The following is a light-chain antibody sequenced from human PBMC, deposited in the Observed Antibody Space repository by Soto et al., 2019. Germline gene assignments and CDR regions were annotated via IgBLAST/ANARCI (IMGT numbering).Light chain of an antibody. J-gene: IGLJ3*02. CDR2: DAT. CDR3: SSHAGLGTLV. V-gene: IGLV2-23*01. CDR1: SSDVGKYKF. Sequence: QSVLTQPASVSGFPGQSISISCTGTSSDVGKYKFVSWYQQHPGEAPKLMIYDATQRPAGVSNRFSGSKSSITASLTIAGLQAEDEAHYYCSSHAGLGTLVFGGGTKLTVL.